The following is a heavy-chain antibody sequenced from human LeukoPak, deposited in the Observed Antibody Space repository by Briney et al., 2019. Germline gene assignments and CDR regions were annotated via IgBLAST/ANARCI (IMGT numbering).Heavy chain of an antibody. CDR2: IIPIFGTA. V-gene: IGHV1-69*13. CDR3: ARGRKYSGSYPDY. CDR1: GYTFTGYY. J-gene: IGHJ4*02. Sequence: SVKVSCKASGYTFTGYYMHWVRQTPGQGLEWMGGIIPIFGTANYAQKFQGRVTITADESTSTAYMELSSLRSEDTAVYYCARGRKYSGSYPDYWGQGTLVTVSS. D-gene: IGHD1-26*01.